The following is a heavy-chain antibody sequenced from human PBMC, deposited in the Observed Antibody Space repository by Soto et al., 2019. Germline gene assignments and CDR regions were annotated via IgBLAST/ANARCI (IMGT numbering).Heavy chain of an antibody. J-gene: IGHJ4*02. CDR3: ARDLGHYDSSGYFDS. Sequence: AGGSLRLSCEASGFTFSGPSMNWVRLAPGKGLEWISYISGTTSTTYYADSVKGRFTMSRDNVKNSVYLQMNSLRVEDTAVYYCARDLGHYDSSGYFDSWGQGTQVTVSS. CDR1: GFTFSGPS. V-gene: IGHV3-48*01. CDR2: ISGTTSTT. D-gene: IGHD3-22*01.